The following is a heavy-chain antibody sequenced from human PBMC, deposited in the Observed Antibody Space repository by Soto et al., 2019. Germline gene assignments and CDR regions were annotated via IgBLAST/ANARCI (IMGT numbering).Heavy chain of an antibody. CDR2: IRYDGSNI. Sequence: GGSLRLSCAASGVIFSGYGVHWVRQAPGKGLEWVAVIRYDGSNIYYADSVKGRFTISRDNSKNTLYLQMNSLRSEDTAVYYCARAVEMIYGDREIYYYYYGMDVWGQGTTVTVSS. V-gene: IGHV3-30*02. CDR3: ARAVEMIYGDREIYYYYYGMDV. J-gene: IGHJ6*02. CDR1: GVIFSGYG. D-gene: IGHD4-17*01.